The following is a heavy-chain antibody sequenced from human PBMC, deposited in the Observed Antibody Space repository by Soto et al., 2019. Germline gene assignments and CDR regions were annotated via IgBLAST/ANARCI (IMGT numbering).Heavy chain of an antibody. CDR2: IYYSGST. J-gene: IGHJ6*02. Sequence: SETLSLTCTVSGGSISSGCYYWSWIRQHPGKGLEWIGYIYYSGSTYYNPSLKSRVTISVDTSKNQFSLKLSSVTAADTAVYYCARDRASIVGATTGGNYYYYGMDVWGQGTTVTVSS. D-gene: IGHD1-26*01. CDR1: GGSISSGCYY. V-gene: IGHV4-31*03. CDR3: ARDRASIVGATTGGNYYYYGMDV.